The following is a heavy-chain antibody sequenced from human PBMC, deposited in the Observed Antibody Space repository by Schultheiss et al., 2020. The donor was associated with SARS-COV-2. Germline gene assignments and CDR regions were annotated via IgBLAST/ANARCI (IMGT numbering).Heavy chain of an antibody. CDR1: GYTFTSYG. V-gene: IGHV1-18*04. Sequence: ASVKVSCKASGYTFTSYGISWVRQAPGQGLEWMGWISAYNVNTNYAQKFQGRVTMTRDTSISTAYMELSRLRSEDTAVYYCAGSGSYYFPGYWGQGTLVTVSS. J-gene: IGHJ4*02. D-gene: IGHD3-10*01. CDR2: ISAYNVNT. CDR3: AGSGSYYFPGY.